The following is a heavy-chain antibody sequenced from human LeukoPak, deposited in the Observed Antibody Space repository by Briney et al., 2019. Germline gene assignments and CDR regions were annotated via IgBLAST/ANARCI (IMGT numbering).Heavy chain of an antibody. Sequence: GALRLSCGTSGYTFSVYWMNWVRQAPGKGLEWVASIKQDGSETYYMESVQGRLTISRDNDMNFLYLQLSSLRAEATAVYYCTRENSGSLSLEYWGQGTLVTVSS. CDR2: IKQDGSET. CDR3: TRENSGSLSLEY. V-gene: IGHV3-7*01. D-gene: IGHD1-26*01. CDR1: GYTFSVYW. J-gene: IGHJ4*02.